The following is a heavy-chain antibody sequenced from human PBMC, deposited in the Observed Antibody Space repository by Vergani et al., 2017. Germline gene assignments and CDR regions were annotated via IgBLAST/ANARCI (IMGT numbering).Heavy chain of an antibody. J-gene: IGHJ6*03. V-gene: IGHV4-4*07. CDR3: ARVRGKSSWYSYGSQGYYMDV. D-gene: IGHD6-13*01. CDR2: IYTSGST. CDR1: GDSISSYY. Sequence: QVQLQESGPGLVKPSETLSLTCTVSGDSISSYYWSWIRQPAGKGLEWIGRIYTSGSTYYNPSLKSRVTISVDTSKNQFSLKLSSVTAADTAVYYCARVRGKSSWYSYGSQGYYMDVWGKGTTVTVSS.